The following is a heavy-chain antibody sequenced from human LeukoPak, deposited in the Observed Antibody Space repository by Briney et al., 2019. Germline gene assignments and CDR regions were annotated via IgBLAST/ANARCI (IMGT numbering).Heavy chain of an antibody. CDR2: ISYDGNDK. Sequence: GGSLRLSCAASGFTFNSYGMHWVRQAPGQGLERVAVISYDGNDKFYRDSVKGRFTISRDNSKNTVYLQMNSLRTEDTAVYYCAKERTRVAGGWTWGQGTLVTVSS. J-gene: IGHJ5*02. CDR1: GFTFNSYG. V-gene: IGHV3-30*18. CDR3: AKERTRVAGGWT. D-gene: IGHD6-19*01.